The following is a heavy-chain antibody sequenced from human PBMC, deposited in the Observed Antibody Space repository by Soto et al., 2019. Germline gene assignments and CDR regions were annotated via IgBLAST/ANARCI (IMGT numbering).Heavy chain of an antibody. Sequence: LRLSCSASRFTFSSYPMNWVRQAPGRGLEWVSSISSSTTYIYYADSVKGRFTISRDNAKNSLYLQVNSLRAEDTAVYYCARDFDSSGYYGPVGSFDIWGQGTMVTV. CDR2: ISSSTTYI. J-gene: IGHJ3*02. CDR3: ARDFDSSGYYGPVGSFDI. D-gene: IGHD3-22*01. CDR1: RFTFSSYP. V-gene: IGHV3-21*03.